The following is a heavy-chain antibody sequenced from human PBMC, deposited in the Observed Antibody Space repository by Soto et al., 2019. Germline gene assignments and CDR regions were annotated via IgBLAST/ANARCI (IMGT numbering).Heavy chain of an antibody. CDR1: GDSVTSSNW. CDR2: IYHSEST. D-gene: IGHD4-17*01. V-gene: IGHV4-4*01. Sequence: TLSLTCAFSGDSVTSSNWWSWVRQPPGKGLEWIGEIYHSESTNYNPSLKSRVTMSIDKSKNQFSLKLTSVTAADTAVYFCARYDFGIFDYWGQGTLVTVSS. J-gene: IGHJ4*02. CDR3: ARYDFGIFDY.